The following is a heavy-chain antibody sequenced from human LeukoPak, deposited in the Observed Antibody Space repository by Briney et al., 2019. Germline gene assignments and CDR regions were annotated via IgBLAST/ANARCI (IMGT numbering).Heavy chain of an antibody. CDR2: IYYSGST. CDR3: ARAIVVVPAATRYYFDY. D-gene: IGHD2-2*01. J-gene: IGHJ4*02. CDR1: GGSISSGVYY. Sequence: SETLSVTCTVSGGSISSGVYYWSCIRQPPGKGLEWIGYIYYSGSTYYNPSLKSRVTISVDTSKNQFSLKLSSVTAADTAVYYCARAIVVVPAATRYYFDYWGQGTLVTVSS. V-gene: IGHV4-30-4*01.